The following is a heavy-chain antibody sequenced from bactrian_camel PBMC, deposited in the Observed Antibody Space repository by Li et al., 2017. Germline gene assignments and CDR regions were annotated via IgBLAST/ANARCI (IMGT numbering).Heavy chain of an antibody. CDR1: GYTVTAYC. CDR3: AANPGVCYSRAPLLPSQYAH. D-gene: IGHD3*01. Sequence: QVQLVESGGGSVQAGGSLTLSCLASGYTVTAYCMGWFRQAPGKEREGVATIVGTKITSYADSVKGRFNISKDDAKNTLYLIMSSLKPEDTAMYYCAANPGVCYSRAPLLPSQYAHWGQGTQVTVSS. V-gene: IGHV3S55*01. CDR2: IVGTKIT. J-gene: IGHJ4*01.